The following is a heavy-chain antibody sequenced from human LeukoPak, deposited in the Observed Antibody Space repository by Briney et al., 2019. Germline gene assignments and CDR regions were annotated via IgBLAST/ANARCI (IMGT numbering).Heavy chain of an antibody. CDR1: GFTFSSYA. Sequence: GGSLRLSCAASGFTFSSYATSWVRQAPGKGLEWASAISGSGGSTYYADSVKGRFTVSRDNPKNTLDLQMNSLRAEDTAVYYCAKMHIVVVPAASLDYWGQGTLVTVSS. J-gene: IGHJ4*02. CDR2: ISGSGGST. CDR3: AKMHIVVVPAASLDY. D-gene: IGHD2-2*01. V-gene: IGHV3-23*01.